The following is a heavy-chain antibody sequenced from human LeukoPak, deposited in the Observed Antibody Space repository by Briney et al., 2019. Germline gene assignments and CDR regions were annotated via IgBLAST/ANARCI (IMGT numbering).Heavy chain of an antibody. Sequence: PGGSLRLSCAASGFTFSSYAMSWVRQAPGRGLEWVSAINGSGTSTAYADSVKGRFTISRDNSKSTLYLQMNSLRAEDTAVYYCALRYSSRYYFDFWGQGTLLTVSS. CDR2: INGSGTST. D-gene: IGHD6-19*01. CDR3: ALRYSSRYYFDF. J-gene: IGHJ4*02. V-gene: IGHV3-23*01. CDR1: GFTFSSYA.